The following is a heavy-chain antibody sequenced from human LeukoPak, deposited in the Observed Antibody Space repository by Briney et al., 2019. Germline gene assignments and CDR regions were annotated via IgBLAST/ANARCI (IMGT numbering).Heavy chain of an antibody. CDR1: GYTFIDYF. D-gene: IGHD3-9*01. V-gene: IGHV1-2*02. J-gene: IGHJ4*02. Sequence: ASVKVSCKASGYTFIDYFVHWVRQAPGQGLEWMGWINPKSGGANYAQNFQGRVSMTRDTSTSAAYLEVGGLRSDDTAVYYCARALRTDILTTDYWGQGTLVTVSS. CDR3: ARALRTDILTTDY. CDR2: INPKSGGA.